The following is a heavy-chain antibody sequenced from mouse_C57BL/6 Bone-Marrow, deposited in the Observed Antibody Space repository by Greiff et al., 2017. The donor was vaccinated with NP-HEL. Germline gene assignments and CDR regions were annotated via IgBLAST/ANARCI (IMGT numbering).Heavy chain of an antibody. CDR1: GFSLTSYG. CDR2: IWGDGST. J-gene: IGHJ1*03. CDR3: AKRGITTVVATRYFDV. D-gene: IGHD1-1*01. Sequence: QVQLQQSGPGLVAPSQSLSITCTVSGFSLTSYGVSWVRQPPGKGLEWLGVIWGDGSTNYHSALISRLSISKDNSKSQVFLKLNSLQTDDTATYYCAKRGITTVVATRYFDVWGTGTTVTVSS. V-gene: IGHV2-3*01.